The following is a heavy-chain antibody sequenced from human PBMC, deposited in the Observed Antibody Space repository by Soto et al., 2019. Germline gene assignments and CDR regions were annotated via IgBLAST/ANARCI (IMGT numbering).Heavy chain of an antibody. CDR2: INAGNGNT. CDR1: GYTFTSYA. J-gene: IGHJ4*02. Sequence: QVQLVQSGAEVKKPGASVKVSCKASGYTFTSYAMHWVRQAPGQRLEWMGWINAGNGNTKYLQKFQGRVTITRDTSASTAYMELSRLISEDTAVYYCARGDYYDIHDYWGQGTLVTVSS. V-gene: IGHV1-3*01. D-gene: IGHD3-22*01. CDR3: ARGDYYDIHDY.